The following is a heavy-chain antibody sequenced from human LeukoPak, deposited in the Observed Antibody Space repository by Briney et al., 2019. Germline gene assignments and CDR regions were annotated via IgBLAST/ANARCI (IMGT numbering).Heavy chain of an antibody. CDR3: ARVSNWNDVSDY. CDR2: IKQDGSEK. J-gene: IGHJ4*02. D-gene: IGHD1-20*01. V-gene: IGHV3-7*01. Sequence: QPGGSLRLSCAASGFTFSSYWFSWVRQAPGKGLEWVANIKQDGSEKYYVDSVKGRFTISRDNAKNSLYLQMNSLRAEDTAVYYCARVSNWNDVSDYWGQGTLVTVSS. CDR1: GFTFSSYW.